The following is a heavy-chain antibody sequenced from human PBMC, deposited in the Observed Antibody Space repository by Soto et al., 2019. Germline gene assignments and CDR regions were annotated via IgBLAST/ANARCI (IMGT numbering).Heavy chain of an antibody. CDR1: GGSINSNNYY. J-gene: IGHJ4*02. D-gene: IGHD2-15*01. CDR3: AKVVVAATRHTDFDS. Sequence: QLHLQESGPGLVKPSETLSLTCTVSGGSINSNNYYWAWIRQPPGKGLAWIASIYYDGSTYYNSFLKSRVSISVDTSKIHFSLKLSSATAADTAVYYCAKVVVAATRHTDFDSWGQGTLVTVSS. CDR2: IYYDGST. V-gene: IGHV4-39*02.